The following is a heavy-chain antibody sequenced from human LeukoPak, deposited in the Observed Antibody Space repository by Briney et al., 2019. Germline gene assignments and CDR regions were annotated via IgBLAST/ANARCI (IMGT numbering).Heavy chain of an antibody. CDR2: INSDGSNT. V-gene: IGHV3-74*01. Sequence: SGGSLRLSCAVSGFTFSRYWMHWARQAPGKGLVWVSRINSDGSNTSYADSVKGRFTISRDNAKNTLYLQMNSLRADDTAVYYCANLIYYYESSGYPPLDYWGQGTLVTVSS. J-gene: IGHJ4*02. D-gene: IGHD3-22*01. CDR3: ANLIYYYESSGYPPLDY. CDR1: GFTFSRYW.